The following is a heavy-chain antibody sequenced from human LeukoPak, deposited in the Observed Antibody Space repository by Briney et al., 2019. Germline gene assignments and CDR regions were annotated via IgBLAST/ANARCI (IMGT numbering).Heavy chain of an antibody. CDR2: MNPNSGNT. CDR1: GYTFTSYD. CDR3: ARVGGSWYESGGFDP. Sequence: GASVKVSCKASGYTFTSYDINWVRQATGQGLEWMGWMNPNSGNTGYAQKFQGRVTMTTDTSTSTAYMELRSLRSDDTAVYYCARVGGSWYESGGFDPWGQGTLVTVSS. D-gene: IGHD6-13*01. J-gene: IGHJ5*02. V-gene: IGHV1-8*01.